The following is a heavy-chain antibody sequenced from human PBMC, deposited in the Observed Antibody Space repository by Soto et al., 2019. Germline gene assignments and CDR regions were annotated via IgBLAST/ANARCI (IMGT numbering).Heavy chain of an antibody. CDR3: ARGPSSLTRFDY. J-gene: IGHJ4*02. V-gene: IGHV3-30-3*01. D-gene: IGHD2-15*01. CDR2: ISYDVSNK. Sequence: WGPLRLSCAASGFTFSSYAMPWVRQAPGKGLEWVAVISYDVSNKYCADSVMGRFTISRDNSKNTLYLQMNSLRAEDTAVYYCARGPSSLTRFDYWGQGTLVTVSS. CDR1: GFTFSSYA.